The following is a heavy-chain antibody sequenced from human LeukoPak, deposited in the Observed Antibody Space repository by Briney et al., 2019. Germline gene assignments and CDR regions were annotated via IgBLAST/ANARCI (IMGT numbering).Heavy chain of an antibody. CDR3: ATDLISSSWYRDEALY. Sequence: ASVKVSCKVSGYTLTELSMHCVREAPGKGVEWRGGFDPEDGETIYAQKFQGRVTMTEDTSTDTAYMELSSLRSEDTAVYYCATDLISSSWYRDEALYWGQGTLVTVSS. CDR1: GYTLTELS. CDR2: FDPEDGET. D-gene: IGHD6-13*01. J-gene: IGHJ4*02. V-gene: IGHV1-24*01.